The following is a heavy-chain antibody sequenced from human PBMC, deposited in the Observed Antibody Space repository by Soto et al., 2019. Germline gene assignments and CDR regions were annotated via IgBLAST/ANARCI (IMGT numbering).Heavy chain of an antibody. CDR1: GINFSNDA. J-gene: IGHJ4*02. CDR3: AKDGNWLDVYFDV. V-gene: IGHV3-23*01. Sequence: GGSLRLSCVASGINFSNDAMSWVRQAPGKGLGWVAISSGRCGSGYQADAAKGRVTVPRANSKHTQSLHLTNLRAENTAVYYCAKDGNWLDVYFDVWGQGTPVTVSS. CDR2: SSGRCGSG. D-gene: IGHD6-19*01.